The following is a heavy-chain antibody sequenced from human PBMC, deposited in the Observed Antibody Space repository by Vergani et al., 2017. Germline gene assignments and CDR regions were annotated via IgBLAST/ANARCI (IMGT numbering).Heavy chain of an antibody. CDR3: ARAIVVVPAAIPYYYYYMDV. V-gene: IGHV1-69*01. CDR1: GGTFSSYA. CDR2: IIPIFGTA. D-gene: IGHD2-2*02. J-gene: IGHJ6*03. Sequence: QVQLVQSGAEVKKPGASVKVSCKASGGTFSSYAISWVRQAPGQGLEWMGGIIPIFGTANYAQKFQGRVTITADESTSTAYMELSSLRSEDTAVYYCARAIVVVPAAIPYYYYYMDVWGKGTTVTVSS.